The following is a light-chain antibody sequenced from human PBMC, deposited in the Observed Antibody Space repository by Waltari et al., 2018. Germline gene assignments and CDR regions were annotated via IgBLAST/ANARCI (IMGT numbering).Light chain of an antibody. J-gene: IGLJ2*01. Sequence: QSALTQPASVSGSPGQSITIPCPGTSSDVGAYNYVSWYQQHPAKAPQPMIFDVSNRPSGVSNRFSGSKSGNTASLTISGLQAEDEADYYCSSYISSSTLELFGGGTSLTVL. CDR3: SSYISSSTLEL. CDR2: DVS. V-gene: IGLV2-14*03. CDR1: SSDVGAYNY.